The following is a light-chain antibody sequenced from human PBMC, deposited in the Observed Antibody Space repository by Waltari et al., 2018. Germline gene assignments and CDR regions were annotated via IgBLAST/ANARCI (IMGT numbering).Light chain of an antibody. V-gene: IGKV1-12*01. CDR2: ASS. CDR3: QQAISFPLT. CDR1: QGVSTR. J-gene: IGKJ5*01. Sequence: DIQMTQSPSSVSASVGDRVTITCRSSQGVSTRLALYQQRPGKAPNLLIYASSNLQPGVPSRFSATGSGTEFTLTIGSLQPEDSATFFCQQAISFPLTFGQGTRLEIK.